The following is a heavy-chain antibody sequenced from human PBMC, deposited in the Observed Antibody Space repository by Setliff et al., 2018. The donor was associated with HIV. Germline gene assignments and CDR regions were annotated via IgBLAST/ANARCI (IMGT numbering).Heavy chain of an antibody. V-gene: IGHV4-34*01. CDR3: ARTSGSPYYYYYYMDV. D-gene: IGHD6-19*01. Sequence: KPSETLSLTCAVYGESFSDDYWSWIRQPPGWGLEWIGEINHSGTTNYNPSLMGRLNISVDTSKNQFSLKLSSVTAADTAVYYCARTSGSPYYYYYYMDVWGKGTTVTVSS. J-gene: IGHJ6*03. CDR2: INHSGTT. CDR1: GESFSDDY.